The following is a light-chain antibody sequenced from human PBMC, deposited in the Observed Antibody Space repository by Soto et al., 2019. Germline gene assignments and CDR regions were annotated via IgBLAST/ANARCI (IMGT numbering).Light chain of an antibody. V-gene: IGKV1-33*01. J-gene: IGKJ2*01. CDR3: QQYENLPYT. Sequence: DIQMTQSPSSLSASVGDRVTVTCQASQDIDNYLNWYQQKPGKAPKLLINDVSKLETGVPSRFSGSGSGTDFILTISSLQPEDIATYYCQQYENLPYTFGQGTKLEIK. CDR1: QDIDNY. CDR2: DVS.